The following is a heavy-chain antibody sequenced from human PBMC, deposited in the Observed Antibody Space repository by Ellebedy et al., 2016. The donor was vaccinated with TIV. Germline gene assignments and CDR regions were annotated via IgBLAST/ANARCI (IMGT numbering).Heavy chain of an antibody. CDR2: IWSDGRLE. D-gene: IGHD1-26*01. CDR3: ARKVGGGQGDMDV. J-gene: IGHJ6*02. CDR1: GFTFTNYH. V-gene: IGHV3-33*01. Sequence: PGGSLRLSCAASGFTFTNYHMHWVRQAPGKGLEWVALIWSDGRLEYYADSGKGRFTLSRDSSENTVYLHMNSLRADDTAVYYCARKVGGGQGDMDVWGQGTTVTVSS.